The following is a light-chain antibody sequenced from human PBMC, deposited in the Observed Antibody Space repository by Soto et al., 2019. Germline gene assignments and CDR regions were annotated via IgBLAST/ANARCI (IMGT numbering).Light chain of an antibody. J-gene: IGKJ1*01. Sequence: DIVMTQSPLSLPVTHGEPASISCRSSQSLLHSNGYKYLDWYLQKPGQSPQLLIYLGSNRASGVPDRISGSGSGTDFALKISRVEAEDVGVYYCMQALQTPRTFGQGTKVEIK. CDR3: MQALQTPRT. CDR1: QSLLHSNGYKY. CDR2: LGS. V-gene: IGKV2-28*01.